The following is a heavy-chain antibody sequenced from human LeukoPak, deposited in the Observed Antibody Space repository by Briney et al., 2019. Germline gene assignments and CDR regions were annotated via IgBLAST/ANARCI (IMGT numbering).Heavy chain of an antibody. V-gene: IGHV4-39*07. Sequence: SETLSLTCSVSGGSITSSSYYWGWIRQPPGKGLEWIGSVYYTGASYYNPSLKSRVTISIDTSKNHFSLNLTSVTAADTAVYYCARGAPPQNWGQGALVTVSS. CDR3: ARGAPPQN. CDR1: GGSITSSSYY. CDR2: VYYTGAS. J-gene: IGHJ4*02.